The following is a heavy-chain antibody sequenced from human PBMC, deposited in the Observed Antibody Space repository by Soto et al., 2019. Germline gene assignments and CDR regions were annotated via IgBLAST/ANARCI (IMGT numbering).Heavy chain of an antibody. CDR2: ISYDGSNK. D-gene: IGHD4-4*01. CDR3: AREAPDYNLSPGMDV. Sequence: ESGGGVVQPGRSLRLSCAASGFTFSSYAMHWVRQAPGKGLEWVAVISYDGSNKYYADSVKGRFTISRDNSKNTLYLQMNSLRAEDTAVYYCAREAPDYNLSPGMDVWGQGTTVTVSS. CDR1: GFTFSSYA. V-gene: IGHV3-30-3*01. J-gene: IGHJ6*02.